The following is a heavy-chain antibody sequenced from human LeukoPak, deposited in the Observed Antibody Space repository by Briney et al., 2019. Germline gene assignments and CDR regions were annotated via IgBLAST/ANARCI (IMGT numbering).Heavy chain of an antibody. D-gene: IGHD1-14*01. CDR1: GGSISSSSYY. Sequence: SETLSLTCTVSGGSISSSSYYWGWIRQPPGKGLEWIGSIYYSGSTYYNPSLKSRVTISVDTSKNQFSLKLSSVTAADTAVYYCASSYKDPYYFDYWGQGTLVTVSS. J-gene: IGHJ4*02. V-gene: IGHV4-39*07. CDR3: ASSYKDPYYFDY. CDR2: IYYSGST.